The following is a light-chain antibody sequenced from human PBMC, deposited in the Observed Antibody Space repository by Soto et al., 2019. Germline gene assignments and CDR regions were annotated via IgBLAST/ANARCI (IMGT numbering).Light chain of an antibody. J-gene: IGKJ1*01. CDR1: QSVSTY. CDR3: QQYGSSPRT. V-gene: IGKV3-20*01. CDR2: DAS. Sequence: DIVLTQSPATLSLSPGERATLSCRASQSVSTYLAWYQQKPGQAPRLFIYDASNRATGIPARFSGSGSGTDFTLTISRLEPEDFAVYYCQQYGSSPRTFGQGTKVDNK.